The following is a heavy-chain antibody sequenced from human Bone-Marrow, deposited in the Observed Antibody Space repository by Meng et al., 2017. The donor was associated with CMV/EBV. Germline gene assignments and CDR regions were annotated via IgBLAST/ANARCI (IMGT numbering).Heavy chain of an antibody. D-gene: IGHD6-19*01. V-gene: IGHV4-4*02. CDR1: GGSISNNNW. Sequence: SETLSLTCAVSGGSISNNNWWSWVRQPPGKGLEWIGEIFHTGSTNYNVSLKSRVTMSVDKSKDQFSLKLSSVTAADTAVYYCARLSSGQHYYYYGMDVWGQGTTVTVSS. CDR3: ARLSSGQHYYYYGMDV. CDR2: IFHTGST. J-gene: IGHJ6*02.